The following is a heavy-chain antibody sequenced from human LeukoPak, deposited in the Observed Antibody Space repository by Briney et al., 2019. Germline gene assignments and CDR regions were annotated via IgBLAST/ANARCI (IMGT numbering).Heavy chain of an antibody. Sequence: SETLSLTCTVSGGSISSYYWSWIRQPPGKGLEWIGYIYTSGSTNYNPSLKSRVTISVDTSKNQFSLKLSSVTAADTAVYYCARRTSDRNYDILTGYYTLDYYMDVWGKGTTVTVSS. D-gene: IGHD3-9*01. J-gene: IGHJ6*03. CDR1: GGSISSYY. V-gene: IGHV4-4*09. CDR3: ARRTSDRNYDILTGYYTLDYYMDV. CDR2: IYTSGST.